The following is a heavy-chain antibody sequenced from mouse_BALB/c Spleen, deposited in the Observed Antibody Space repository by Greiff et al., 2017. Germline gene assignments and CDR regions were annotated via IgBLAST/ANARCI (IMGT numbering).Heavy chain of an antibody. J-gene: IGHJ2*01. V-gene: IGHV1S45*01. CDR1: GYTFTNHH. D-gene: IGHD1-1*01. CDR3: AREGILLSFDY. CDR2: INPYNDYT. Sequence: EVKLMESGAELVRPGASVKISCKAFGYTFTNHHINWVKQRPGQGLDWIGYINPYNDYTSYNQKFKGKAKLTVDKSSSTDYMELSSLTSEDSAVYYCAREGILLSFDYWGQGTTLTVAS.